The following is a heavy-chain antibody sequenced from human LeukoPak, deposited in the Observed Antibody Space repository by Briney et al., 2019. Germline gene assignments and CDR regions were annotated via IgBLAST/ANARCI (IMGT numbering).Heavy chain of an antibody. Sequence: SETLSLTCTVSGGSISSYYWSWIRQPPGKGLEWIGYIYYSGSTNYNPPLKSRVTISVDTSKNQFSLKLSSVTAADTAVYYCARVYCSSTSYQYHFDYWGQGTLVTVSS. D-gene: IGHD2-2*01. CDR2: IYYSGST. CDR1: GGSISSYY. V-gene: IGHV4-59*01. CDR3: ARVYCSSTSYQYHFDY. J-gene: IGHJ4*02.